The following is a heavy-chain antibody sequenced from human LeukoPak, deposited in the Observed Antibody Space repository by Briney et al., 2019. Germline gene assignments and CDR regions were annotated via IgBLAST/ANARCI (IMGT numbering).Heavy chain of an antibody. CDR1: GYTFTSYY. CDR2: INPSGGST. J-gene: IGHJ4*02. CDR3: ARATYYYDSSGSPLEY. D-gene: IGHD3-22*01. V-gene: IGHV1-46*01. Sequence: ASVKVSCKASGYTFTSYYMHWVRQAPGQGLEWMGIINPSGGSTSYAQKFQGRVTMTRDTSTSTVYMELSSLRSEDTAVYYCARATYYYDSSGSPLEYWGQGTLVTVSS.